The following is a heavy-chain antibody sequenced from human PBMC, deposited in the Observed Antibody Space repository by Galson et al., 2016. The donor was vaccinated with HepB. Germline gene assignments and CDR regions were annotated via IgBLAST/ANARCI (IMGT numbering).Heavy chain of an antibody. V-gene: IGHV3-30*18. D-gene: IGHD3-22*01. CDR2: ISYDGSSK. J-gene: IGHJ4*02. CDR3: AKDGYYYDSSGYYTYYFDY. CDR1: GFTFSSYG. Sequence: SLRLSCAASGFTFSSYGMHWVRQTPGKGLEWVAVISYDGSSKYYADSVKGRFTISRDNSKNTLYLQMNSLRAEDTAVYYCAKDGYYYDSSGYYTYYFDYWGQGTLVTVSS.